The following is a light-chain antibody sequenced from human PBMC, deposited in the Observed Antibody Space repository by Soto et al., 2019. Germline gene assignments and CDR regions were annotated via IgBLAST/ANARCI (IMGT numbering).Light chain of an antibody. V-gene: IGKV1-5*03. CDR3: QHYNSYSEA. Sequence: DIQMTQSPSPLSGSVADRVTITCRASQTISSWLAWYQQKPGKAPKLLIYEASTLKSGVPSRFSGSGSGTEFTLTISSLQPDDFATYYCQHYNSYSEAFGQGTKV. J-gene: IGKJ1*01. CDR2: EAS. CDR1: QTISSW.